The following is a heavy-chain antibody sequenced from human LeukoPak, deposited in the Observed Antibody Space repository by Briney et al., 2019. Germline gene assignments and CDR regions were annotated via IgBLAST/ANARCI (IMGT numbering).Heavy chain of an antibody. D-gene: IGHD2-2*02. CDR3: ATTKTSDIVVVPAAIPKSIEAFDI. CDR1: GYTLTELS. CDR2: FDPEDGET. V-gene: IGHV1-24*01. J-gene: IGHJ3*02. Sequence: ASVTVSFKVSGYTLTELSMHWVRQAPGKGLEWMGGFDPEDGETIYAQTFQGRVTMTEDTSKDTAYMELSSLRSEDTAVYYCATTKTSDIVVVPAAIPKSIEAFDIWGQGTMVTVSS.